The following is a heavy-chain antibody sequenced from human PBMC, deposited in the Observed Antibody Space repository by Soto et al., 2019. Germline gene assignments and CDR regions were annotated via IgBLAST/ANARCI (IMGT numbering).Heavy chain of an antibody. CDR2: IIPIFGTA. V-gene: IGHV1-69*13. CDR1: GGTFSSYA. J-gene: IGHJ6*02. CDR3: ARDLRTVVTRHYYYYGMDV. D-gene: IGHD2-21*02. Sequence: SVKVSCKASGGTFSSYAISWVRQAPGQGLEWMGGIIPIFGTANYAQKFQGRVTITADESTSTAYMELSSLRSEDTAVYYCARDLRTVVTRHYYYYGMDVWGQGTTVTVSS.